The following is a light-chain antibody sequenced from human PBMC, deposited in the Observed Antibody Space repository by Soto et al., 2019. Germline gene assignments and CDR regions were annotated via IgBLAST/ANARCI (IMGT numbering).Light chain of an antibody. Sequence: EIVMTQSPATLSVSPGERVTLSCRASQGVGSTLAWYRQQPGQAPRLLIYDAYIRATGVPARFSGNGSGTEFNISISSLQSEDFAVYYCQHYKTWPLAFGGGTKVEIK. CDR3: QHYKTWPLA. V-gene: IGKV3-15*01. J-gene: IGKJ4*01. CDR1: QGVGST. CDR2: DAY.